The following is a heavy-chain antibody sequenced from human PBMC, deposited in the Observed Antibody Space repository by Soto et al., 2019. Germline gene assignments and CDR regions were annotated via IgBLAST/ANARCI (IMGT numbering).Heavy chain of an antibody. CDR2: VYYSGST. Sequence: PSETLSLTCTVSGGSISSSTYYWGWIRQPPGKGLEWIGSVYYSGSTYYNPSLKSRVTISVDTSNNQFSLKLNSVTAAGTAVYYCARHQYYYDSSGYTLDYWGQGTLVTVSS. J-gene: IGHJ4*02. D-gene: IGHD3-22*01. V-gene: IGHV4-39*01. CDR1: GGSISSSTYY. CDR3: ARHQYYYDSSGYTLDY.